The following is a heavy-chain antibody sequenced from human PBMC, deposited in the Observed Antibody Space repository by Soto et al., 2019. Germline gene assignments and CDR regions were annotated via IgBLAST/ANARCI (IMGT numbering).Heavy chain of an antibody. Sequence: QVQLVQSGAEVKTPGASVKVSCKASGYTFATYDMNWVRQAPGQGLEWMGWMNPNSGNTGYAQKFQGRLXMTRDTALSVAHMELSSLRNEDTAVYYCARSDGYNFNWLDSWGQGTLVTVSA. V-gene: IGHV1-8*01. CDR3: ARSDGYNFNWLDS. CDR2: MNPNSGNT. J-gene: IGHJ5*01. D-gene: IGHD2-21*01. CDR1: GYTFATYD.